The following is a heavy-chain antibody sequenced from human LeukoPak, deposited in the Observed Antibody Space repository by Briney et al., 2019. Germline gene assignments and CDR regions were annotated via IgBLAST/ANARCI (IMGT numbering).Heavy chain of an antibody. D-gene: IGHD3-22*01. CDR2: ISGSGGST. V-gene: IGHV3-23*01. Sequence: GGSLRLSCAASGFTFSSYAMSWVRQAPGKGLEWVSAISGSGGSTYYADSVKGRFTISRDNSKNTLYPQMNSLRAEDTAVYYCAKDSGDYYDSSGPGFDYWGQGTLVTVSS. CDR3: AKDSGDYYDSSGPGFDY. J-gene: IGHJ4*02. CDR1: GFTFSSYA.